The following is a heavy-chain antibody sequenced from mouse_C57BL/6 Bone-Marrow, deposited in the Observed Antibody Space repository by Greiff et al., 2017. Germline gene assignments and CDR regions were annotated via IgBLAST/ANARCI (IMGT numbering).Heavy chain of an antibody. Sequence: QVQLQQSGAELVRPGTSVKLSCKASGYTFTSYWMHWVKQRPGPGLEWIGVIDPSDSYTNYNQKFKGKATLTVDTSSSTAYMQLSSLTSEDSAVYCCASLSLGYWGQGTTLTVSS. V-gene: IGHV1-59*01. CDR2: IDPSDSYT. CDR1: GYTFTSYW. J-gene: IGHJ2*01. CDR3: ASLSLGY. D-gene: IGHD3-1*01.